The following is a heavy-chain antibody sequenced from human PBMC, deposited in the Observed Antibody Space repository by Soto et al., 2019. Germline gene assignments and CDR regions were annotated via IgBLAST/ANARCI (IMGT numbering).Heavy chain of an antibody. CDR2: ISSSSSYI. D-gene: IGHD2-21*02. J-gene: IGHJ5*02. Sequence: EVQLVESGGGLVKPGESLRLSCAASGFTFRTYSMNWVRQAPGKGLEWVSLISSSSSYIYYADSLKGRFTISRDNAKNSLYMEMNNVRAKDTSVYYCARFVSATAIIDRWGQGTLVTVSS. CDR3: ARFVSATAIIDR. V-gene: IGHV3-21*03. CDR1: GFTFRTYS.